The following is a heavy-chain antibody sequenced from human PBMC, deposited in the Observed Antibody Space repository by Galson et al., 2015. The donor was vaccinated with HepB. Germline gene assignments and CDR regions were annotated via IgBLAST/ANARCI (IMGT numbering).Heavy chain of an antibody. CDR1: GFTFRNHS. Sequence: SLRLSCAASGFTFRNHSMDWVRQPPGKGLEWVASINPNSCYIFHADSVESRFTISRDNAKNSLYLQMNSLRAEDTAVYYCARGETVGPTTGFDYWGQGTLVTVSS. V-gene: IGHV3-21*01. CDR2: INPNSCYI. CDR3: ARGETVGPTTGFDY. D-gene: IGHD1-26*01. J-gene: IGHJ4*02.